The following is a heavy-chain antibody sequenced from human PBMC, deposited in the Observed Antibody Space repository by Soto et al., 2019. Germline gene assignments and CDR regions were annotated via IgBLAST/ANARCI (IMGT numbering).Heavy chain of an antibody. V-gene: IGHV1-3*01. J-gene: IGHJ4*02. Sequence: GASVKVSCKTSGYTFTAYAVHWVRQAPGHGLEWMGWINAGSGHTKYSQKFQGRVTITRDTSASAAYMELSSLGSEETTVYYCARISSASSGWLPDYWGQGTLVTVSS. CDR1: GYTFTAYA. D-gene: IGHD6-19*01. CDR3: ARISSASSGWLPDY. CDR2: INAGSGHT.